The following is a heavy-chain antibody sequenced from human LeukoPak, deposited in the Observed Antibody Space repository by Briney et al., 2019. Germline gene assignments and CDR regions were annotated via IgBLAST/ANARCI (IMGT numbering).Heavy chain of an antibody. Sequence: SVKVSCRASGGTFSSYAISWVRQAPGQGLEWMGGIIPIFGTANYAQKFQGRVTITADESTSTAYMELRSLKSDDTAVYYCARDPGGTWGFDYWGQGALVTVSS. CDR2: IIPIFGTA. CDR3: ARDPGGTWGFDY. D-gene: IGHD7-27*01. V-gene: IGHV1-69*13. CDR1: GGTFSSYA. J-gene: IGHJ4*02.